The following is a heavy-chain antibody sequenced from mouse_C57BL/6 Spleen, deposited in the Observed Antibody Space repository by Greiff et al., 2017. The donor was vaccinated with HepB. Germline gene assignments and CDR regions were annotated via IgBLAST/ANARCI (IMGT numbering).Heavy chain of an antibody. CDR1: GYSFTSYY. J-gene: IGHJ2*01. Sequence: QVQLQQSGPELVKPGASVKISCKASGYSFTSYYIHWVKQRPGQGLEWIGWIYPGSGNTKYNEKFKGKATLTADTSSSTAYMQLSSLTSEDSAVYYCAREGAAQARDYWGQGTTLTVSS. D-gene: IGHD3-2*02. V-gene: IGHV1-66*01. CDR2: IYPGSGNT. CDR3: AREGAAQARDY.